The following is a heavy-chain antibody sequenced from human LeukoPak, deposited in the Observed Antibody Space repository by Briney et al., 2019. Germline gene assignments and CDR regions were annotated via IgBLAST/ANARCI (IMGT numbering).Heavy chain of an antibody. V-gene: IGHV3-23*01. CDR3: AKDLGGTYYPFDY. D-gene: IGHD1-26*01. CDR2: ISGSGDIT. J-gene: IGHJ4*02. CDR1: GFIFSSHV. Sequence: PGGSLRLSCAASGFIFSSHVTSWVRQAPGKGLEWVSAISGSGDITSYADSVKGRFTISRDNSKNTLHLQMNSLRAEDTAVYYCAKDLGGTYYPFDYWGQGTLVTVSS.